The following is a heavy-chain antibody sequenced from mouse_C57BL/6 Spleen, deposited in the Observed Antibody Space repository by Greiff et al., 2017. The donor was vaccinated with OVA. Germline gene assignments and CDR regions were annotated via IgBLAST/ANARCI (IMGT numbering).Heavy chain of an antibody. J-gene: IGHJ2*01. V-gene: IGHV1-50*01. CDR3: ARRTNYFDY. CDR2: IDPSDSYT. CDR1: GYTFTSYW. Sequence: QVQLQQPGAELLKPGASVKLSCKASGYTFTSYWMQWVKQRPGQGLEWIGEIDPSDSYTNYNQKFKGKATLTVDTSSSTAYMQLSSLTSEDSAVYYCARRTNYFDYWGQGTTLTVSS.